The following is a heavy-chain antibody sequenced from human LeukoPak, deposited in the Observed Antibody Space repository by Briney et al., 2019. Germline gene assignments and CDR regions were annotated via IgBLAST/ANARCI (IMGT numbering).Heavy chain of an antibody. V-gene: IGHV3-9*03. CDR3: AKDMSSSTAGAFDI. Sequence: PGRSLRLSCAASGFTFDDYAMHWVRQAPGKGLEWVSGISWNSGSIGYADSVKGRFTISRDNAKNSLYLQMNSLRAEDMALYYCAKDMSSSTAGAFDIWGQGTMVTVSS. CDR2: ISWNSGSI. J-gene: IGHJ3*02. D-gene: IGHD2-2*01. CDR1: GFTFDDYA.